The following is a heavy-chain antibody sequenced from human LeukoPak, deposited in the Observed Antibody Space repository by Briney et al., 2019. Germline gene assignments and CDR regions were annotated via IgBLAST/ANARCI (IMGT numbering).Heavy chain of an antibody. J-gene: IGHJ3*02. V-gene: IGHV4-61*02. D-gene: IGHD3-3*01. Sequence: SGTLSLTCTVSGGSISSGSYYWSWIRQPAGKGLEWIGRIYTSGSTNYNPSLKSRVTISVDTSKNQFSLKLSSVTAADTAVYYCARYPSEYYDFWSGYYDDAFDIWGQGTMVTVSS. CDR2: IYTSGST. CDR1: GGSISSGSYY. CDR3: ARYPSEYYDFWSGYYDDAFDI.